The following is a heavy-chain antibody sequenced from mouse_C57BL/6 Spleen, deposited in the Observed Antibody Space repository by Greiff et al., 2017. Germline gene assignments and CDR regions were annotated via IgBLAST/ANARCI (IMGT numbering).Heavy chain of an antibody. J-gene: IGHJ4*01. CDR3: ARQGGAMDY. CDR2: ISSGGSYT. Sequence: ELKLVESGGDLVKPGGSLKLSCAASGFTFSSYGMSWVRQTPDKRLEWVATISSGGSYTYYPDSVKGRFTISRDNAKNTLYLQMSSLKSEDTAMYYCARQGGAMDYWGQGTSVTVSS. V-gene: IGHV5-6*01. CDR1: GFTFSSYG.